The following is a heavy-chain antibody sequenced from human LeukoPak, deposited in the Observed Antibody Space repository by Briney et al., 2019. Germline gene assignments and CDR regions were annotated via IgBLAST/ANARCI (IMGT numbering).Heavy chain of an antibody. D-gene: IGHD2-15*01. CDR3: ARDGVGVGANDFDY. J-gene: IGHJ4*02. CDR2: IDSSSYI. Sequence: GGPLRHPCEAPGFPFSIYSMNWVRQPPAKGLYCVSSIDSSSYIYYADSVKGRFTVSRDNAKNSLYLQMNSLRAEDTAVYYCARDGVGVGANDFDYWGQGTLVTVSS. V-gene: IGHV3-21*01. CDR1: GFPFSIYS.